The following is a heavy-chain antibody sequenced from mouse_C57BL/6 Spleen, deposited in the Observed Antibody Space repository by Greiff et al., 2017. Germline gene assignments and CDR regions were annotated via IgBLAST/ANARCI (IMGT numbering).Heavy chain of an antibody. CDR2: IYPSDSET. V-gene: IGHV1-61*01. Sequence: QVQLQQPGAELVRPGSSVKLSCKASGYTFTSYWMDWVKQRPGQGLEWIGNIYPSDSETHYNQKFKDKATLTVDKSSSTAYMQLSSLTSEDSAVYYCAREGGFPGKNYFDYWGQGTTLTVSS. J-gene: IGHJ2*01. CDR3: AREGGFPGKNYFDY. CDR1: GYTFTSYW.